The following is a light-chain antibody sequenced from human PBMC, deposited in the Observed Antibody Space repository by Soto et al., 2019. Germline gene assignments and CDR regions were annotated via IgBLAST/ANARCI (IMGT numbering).Light chain of an antibody. CDR3: HQYNSYPRT. CDR2: KAS. V-gene: IGKV1-5*03. Sequence: DIQMTHSPSTLSASVGDRVTITCRASQTIYSWLAWYQQKPGQAPRLLIHKASTLETGVPSRFSGSGYGSEFTLIISTLQPDDFATYYCHQYNSYPRTFGQGNKVDI. CDR1: QTIYSW. J-gene: IGKJ1*01.